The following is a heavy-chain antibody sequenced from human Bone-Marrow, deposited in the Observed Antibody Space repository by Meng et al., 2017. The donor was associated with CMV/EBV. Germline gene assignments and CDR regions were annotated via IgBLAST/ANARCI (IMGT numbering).Heavy chain of an antibody. Sequence: ESLKISCTVSGGSISSYYWSWIRQPPGKGLEWIGYIYYSGSTNYNPSLKSRVTISVDTSKNQFSLKLSSVTAADTAVYYCARDYCSSTSCYPSWFDPWGPGTLVTVYS. CDR2: IYYSGST. J-gene: IGHJ5*02. CDR1: GGSISSYY. D-gene: IGHD2-2*01. CDR3: ARDYCSSTSCYPSWFDP. V-gene: IGHV4-59*12.